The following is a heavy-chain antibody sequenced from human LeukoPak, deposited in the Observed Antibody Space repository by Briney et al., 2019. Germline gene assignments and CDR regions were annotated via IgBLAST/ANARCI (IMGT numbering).Heavy chain of an antibody. D-gene: IGHD4-17*01. J-gene: IGHJ4*02. Sequence: SETLSLTCAVSGVSFNDYYWSWVRQTPGKGLEWIGEINHSGYTNDSPSLKNGSTTSIETTRKQFSLYLRSATAACTGLCYCTRVTTDHYYWGQGTLVTVSS. V-gene: IGHV4-34*01. CDR1: GVSFNDYY. CDR2: INHSGYT. CDR3: TRVTTDHYY.